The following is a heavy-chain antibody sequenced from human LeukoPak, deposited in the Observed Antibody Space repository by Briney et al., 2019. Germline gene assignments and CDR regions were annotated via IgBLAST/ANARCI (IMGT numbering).Heavy chain of an antibody. Sequence: GGSLRLSCAASGFTFSSYAMHWVRQAPGKGLEWVAVISYDGSNKYYADSVKGRFTISRDNSKNTLYLQMNSLRAEDTAVYFCAKEALPGIAVAGRVYWGQGTLVTVSS. D-gene: IGHD6-19*01. CDR1: GFTFSSYA. CDR2: ISYDGSNK. CDR3: AKEALPGIAVAGRVY. V-gene: IGHV3-30*04. J-gene: IGHJ4*02.